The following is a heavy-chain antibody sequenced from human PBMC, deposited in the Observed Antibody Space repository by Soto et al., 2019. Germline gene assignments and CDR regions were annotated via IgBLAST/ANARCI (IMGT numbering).Heavy chain of an antibody. CDR3: ARGRQWAFDY. D-gene: IGHD6-19*01. V-gene: IGHV1-18*04. CDR2: ISTYNGNT. Sequence: QVQLVQSGAEVKNPGASVKVSCKASGYTFTSNAINWVRQAPGQGLEWMGLISTYNGNTNYAQKLQGRVTVTTDTSTRTSYMELRSLRSDDTAVYYCARGRQWAFDYWGQGTLVTVSS. CDR1: GYTFTSNA. J-gene: IGHJ4*02.